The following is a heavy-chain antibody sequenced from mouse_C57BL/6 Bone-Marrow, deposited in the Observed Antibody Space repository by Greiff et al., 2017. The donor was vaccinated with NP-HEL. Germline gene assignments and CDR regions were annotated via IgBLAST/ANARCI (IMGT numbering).Heavy chain of an antibody. CDR2: IHPNSGST. CDR3: ASYYGSPSLFAY. V-gene: IGHV1-64*01. D-gene: IGHD1-1*01. J-gene: IGHJ3*01. Sequence: QVQLQQPGAELVKPGASVKLSCKASGYTFTSYWMHWVKQRPGQGLEWIGMIHPNSGSTNYNEKFKSKATLTVDKSSSTAYMQLSSLTSEDSAVYYCASYYGSPSLFAYWGQGTLVTVSA. CDR1: GYTFTSYW.